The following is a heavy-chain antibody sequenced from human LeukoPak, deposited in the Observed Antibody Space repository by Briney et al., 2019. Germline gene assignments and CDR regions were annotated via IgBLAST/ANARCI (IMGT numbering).Heavy chain of an antibody. D-gene: IGHD2-2*01. J-gene: IGHJ6*02. V-gene: IGHV3-30-3*01. CDR3: AREGCSSTSCYWNYYYYGMDV. Sequence: GRSLRLSCAASGFTLSSYAMHWVRQAPGKGLEWVAVISYDGSNKYYADSVKGRFTISRDNSKNTLYLQMNSLRAEDTAVYYCAREGCSSTSCYWNYYYYGMDVWGQGTTVTVSS. CDR1: GFTLSSYA. CDR2: ISYDGSNK.